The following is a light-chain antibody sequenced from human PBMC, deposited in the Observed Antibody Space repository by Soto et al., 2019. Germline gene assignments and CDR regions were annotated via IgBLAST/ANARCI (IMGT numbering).Light chain of an antibody. CDR2: HTS. V-gene: IGKV3-15*01. CDR1: QSVRGN. J-gene: IGKJ4*01. CDR3: QHYGTWPPGLV. Sequence: VVMTQSPATLSVSPGERATLSCRASQSVRGNLAWYQHKPGQGPRLLIYHTSTRATGIPARFSGSGSGTEFTLTISSLQSEDSAVYYCQHYGTWPPGLVFGGGTKVEIK.